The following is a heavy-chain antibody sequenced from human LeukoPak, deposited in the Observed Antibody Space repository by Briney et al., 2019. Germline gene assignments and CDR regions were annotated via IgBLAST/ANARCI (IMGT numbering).Heavy chain of an antibody. D-gene: IGHD3-10*01. CDR3: TRGGIADAFDI. V-gene: IGHV3-53*01. CDR2: IYSGGRT. Sequence: GRSLGLLRGACVFTDRSNYMTWVRQARAKGLEWFSFIYSGGRTYYADSVKGRFTISRDNSKSTLYLQMNSLRAEDTAVYYCTRGGIADAFDIWGQGTMVTVSS. J-gene: IGHJ3*02. CDR1: VFTDRSNY.